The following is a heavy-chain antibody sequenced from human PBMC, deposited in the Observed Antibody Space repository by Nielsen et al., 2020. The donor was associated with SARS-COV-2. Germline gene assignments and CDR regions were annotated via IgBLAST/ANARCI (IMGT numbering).Heavy chain of an antibody. Sequence: ASVKVSCKASGYTFTSYGISWVRQATGQGLEWMGWMNPNSGNTGYAQKFQGRVTMTRNTSISTAYMELSSLRSEDTAVYYCARGRRDRSLTTVPPYYFDYWGQGTLVTVSS. CDR3: ARGRRDRSLTTVPPYYFDY. CDR1: GYTFTSYG. CDR2: MNPNSGNT. V-gene: IGHV1-8*02. D-gene: IGHD4-17*01. J-gene: IGHJ4*02.